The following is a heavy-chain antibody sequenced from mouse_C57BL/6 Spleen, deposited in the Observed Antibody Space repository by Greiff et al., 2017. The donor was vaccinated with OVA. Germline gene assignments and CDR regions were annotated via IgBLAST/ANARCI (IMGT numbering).Heavy chain of an antibody. J-gene: IGHJ1*03. CDR3: ARPIATVVEGYFDV. V-gene: IGHV1-81*01. D-gene: IGHD1-1*01. CDR1: GYTFTSYG. CDR2: IYPRSGNT. Sequence: QVQLQQSGAELARPGASVKLSCKASGYTFTSYGISWVKQRTGQGLEWIGEIYPRSGNTYYNEKFKGKATLTADKSSSTAYMELRSLTSEDSAVYFGARPIATVVEGYFDVWGTGTTVTVSS.